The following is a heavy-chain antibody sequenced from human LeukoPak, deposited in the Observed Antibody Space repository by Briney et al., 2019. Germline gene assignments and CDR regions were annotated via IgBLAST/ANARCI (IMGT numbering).Heavy chain of an antibody. J-gene: IGHJ4*02. Sequence: GGSLRRSCAASGFTFSSYAMSWVRQAPGKGLEWVSAISGSGGSTYYADSVKGRFTISRDNSKNTLYLQMNSLRAEDTAVYYCAKDHRDGYIIFFDYWGQGTLVTVSS. D-gene: IGHD5-24*01. CDR3: AKDHRDGYIIFFDY. CDR1: GFTFSSYA. CDR2: ISGSGGST. V-gene: IGHV3-23*01.